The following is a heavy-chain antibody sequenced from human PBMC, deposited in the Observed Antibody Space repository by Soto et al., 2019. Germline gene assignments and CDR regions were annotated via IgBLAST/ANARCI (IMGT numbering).Heavy chain of an antibody. CDR3: ARVGGINWFDP. CDR1: GGSISSGGHY. D-gene: IGHD3-16*01. Sequence: QVQLQESGPGLVKPSQTLSLTCTVSGGSISSGGHYWSWIRQYLGKGLEWIGYIYYSGSTYYNPSLMRRVTISVDTSKNQFSLKLSSVTAADTAVYYCARVGGINWFDPWGQGTLVTVSS. CDR2: IYYSGST. J-gene: IGHJ5*02. V-gene: IGHV4-31*03.